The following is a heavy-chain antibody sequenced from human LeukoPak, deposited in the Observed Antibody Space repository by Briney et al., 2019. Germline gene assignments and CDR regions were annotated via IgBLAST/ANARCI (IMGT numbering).Heavy chain of an antibody. V-gene: IGHV4-4*09. CDR1: GGSISSYY. Sequence: SETLSLTCTVSGGSISSYYWSWIQQPPGKGLEWIGYIYTSGSTNYNPSPKSRVTISVDTSKNQFSLKLSSVTAADTAVYYCARRGGDYWGQGILVTVSS. CDR3: ARRGGDY. CDR2: IYTSGST. D-gene: IGHD4-23*01. J-gene: IGHJ4*02.